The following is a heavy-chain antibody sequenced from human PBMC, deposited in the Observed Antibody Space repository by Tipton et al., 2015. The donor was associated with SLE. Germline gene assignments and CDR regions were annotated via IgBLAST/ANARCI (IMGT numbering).Heavy chain of an antibody. D-gene: IGHD6-13*01. Sequence: SLRLSCVASEFTFTSHSINWVRQAPGKGLEWVSSISSSSSYIYYADSVKGRFTISRDNAKNSVYLQVNSLRAEDTAMYYCAREWAPQHLPYFDLWGRGTLVTVSS. CDR1: EFTFTSHS. CDR3: AREWAPQHLPYFDL. V-gene: IGHV3-21*01. J-gene: IGHJ2*01. CDR2: ISSSSSYI.